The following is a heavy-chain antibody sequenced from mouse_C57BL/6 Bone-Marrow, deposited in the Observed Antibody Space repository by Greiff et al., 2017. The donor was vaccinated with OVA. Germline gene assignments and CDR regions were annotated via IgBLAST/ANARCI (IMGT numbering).Heavy chain of an antibody. J-gene: IGHJ2*01. D-gene: IGHD1-1*01. CDR1: GYAFSSSW. V-gene: IGHV1-82*01. Sequence: VQLQQSGPELVKPGASVKISCKASGYAFSSSWMNWVKQRPGKGLEWIGRIYPGDGDTNYNGKFKGKATLTADKSSSTAYMQLSSLTSEDSAVYFCERNYYGSSYDYFDYWGQGTTLTVSS. CDR2: IYPGDGDT. CDR3: ERNYYGSSYDYFDY.